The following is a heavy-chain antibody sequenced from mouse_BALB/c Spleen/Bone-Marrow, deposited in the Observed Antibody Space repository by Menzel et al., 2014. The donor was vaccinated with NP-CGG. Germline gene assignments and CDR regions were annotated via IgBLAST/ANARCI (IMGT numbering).Heavy chain of an antibody. V-gene: IGHV1S56*01. CDR1: GYTFTSYY. J-gene: IGHJ3*01. CDR3: ARGGYDGAWFTY. D-gene: IGHD2-14*01. Sequence: QVQLKESGPELVKPGASVRISCKASGYTFTSYYIHWVKQRPGQGLEWIGRIYPGDVNTKYNEKFKDKATLTADKSSSTAYMQLSSLTSEDSAVYFCARGGYDGAWFTYWGQGTLVTVSA. CDR2: IYPGDVNT.